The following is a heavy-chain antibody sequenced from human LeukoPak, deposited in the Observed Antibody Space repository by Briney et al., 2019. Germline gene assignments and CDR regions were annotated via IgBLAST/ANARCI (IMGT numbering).Heavy chain of an antibody. CDR1: GFAVSSNY. CDR2: IYNGGTT. J-gene: IGHJ4*02. D-gene: IGHD3-10*01. V-gene: IGHV3-53*01. CDR3: AREGASSLVRGVIGY. Sequence: GGSLRLSCAASGFAVSSNYMSWVRQAPGRGLDWVSVIYNGGTTYYADSVKGRFTISRDNSRNTLYLQMNSLRVEDTAVYYCAREGASSLVRGVIGYWGQGTLVTVSS.